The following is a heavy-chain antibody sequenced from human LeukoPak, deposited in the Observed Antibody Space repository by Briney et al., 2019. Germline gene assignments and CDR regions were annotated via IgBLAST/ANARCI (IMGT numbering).Heavy chain of an antibody. V-gene: IGHV4-34*01. Sequence: SETLSLTCAFYGGTFSCYYWSWIRPPPGRGVEWIGVNNHSGSTNYNPSSKSRVTISVDTSKNQSSMKLSAVTAADTAVFYCAGGPSGYNWGQGTLVTDCS. D-gene: IGHD3-3*01. CDR1: GGTFSCYY. J-gene: IGHJ4*02. CDR2: NNHSGST. CDR3: AGGPSGYN.